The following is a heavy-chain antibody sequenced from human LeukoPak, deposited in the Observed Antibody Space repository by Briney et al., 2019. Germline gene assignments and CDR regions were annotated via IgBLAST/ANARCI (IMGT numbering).Heavy chain of an antibody. J-gene: IGHJ6*02. CDR2: INPSGGST. CDR3: ARDGAKYSGYDYDYYYGMDV. V-gene: IGHV1-46*01. CDR1: GYTFTSYY. D-gene: IGHD5-12*01. Sequence: ASVKVSCKASGYTFTSYYMHWVRQAPGQGLAWMGIINPSGGSTSYAQKFQGRVTMTRDTSTSTVYMELSSLRSEDTAVYYCARDGAKYSGYDYDYYYGMDVWGQGTTVTVSS.